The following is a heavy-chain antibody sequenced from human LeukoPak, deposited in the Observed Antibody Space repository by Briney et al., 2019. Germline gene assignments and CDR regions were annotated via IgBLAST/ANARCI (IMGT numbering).Heavy chain of an antibody. J-gene: IGHJ4*02. D-gene: IGHD5-24*01. CDR3: ARVMATVYFDY. CDR1: GGSISSYY. Sequence: SETLSPTCTVSGGSISSYYWSWIRQPPGKGLEWIGYIYYSGSTNYNPSLKSRVTISVDTSKNQFSLKLSSVTAADTAVYYCARVMATVYFDYWGQGTLVTVSS. V-gene: IGHV4-59*01. CDR2: IYYSGST.